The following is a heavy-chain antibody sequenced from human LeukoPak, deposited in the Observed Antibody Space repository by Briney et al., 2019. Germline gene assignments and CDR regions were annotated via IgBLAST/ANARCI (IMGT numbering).Heavy chain of an antibody. CDR3: AKDFRIGYSAHFDY. V-gene: IGHV3-23*01. Sequence: GGSLRLSCVGSGFTFRSHPLIWVRQAPEKGLEFVSGIYENGGTTYYADSVKGRFSISRDNSKNTLYLQMDSLRGEDTAVYYCAKDFRIGYSAHFDYWGQGALVTVSS. CDR2: IYENGGTT. J-gene: IGHJ4*02. CDR1: GFTFRSHP. D-gene: IGHD2-21*01.